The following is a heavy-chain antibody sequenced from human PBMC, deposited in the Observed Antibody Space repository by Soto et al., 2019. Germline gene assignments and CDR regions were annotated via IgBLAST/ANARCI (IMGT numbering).Heavy chain of an antibody. CDR1: GFTVSSNY. Sequence: PGGSLRLSCAASGFTVSSNYMSWVRQAPGKGLGWVSVIYSGGSTYYADSVKGRFTISRDNSKNTRYLQMNSLRAEDTAVYYCARDITMVRGGTYYYGMDGWGQGTTVTVSS. CDR2: IYSGGST. J-gene: IGHJ6*02. D-gene: IGHD3-10*01. V-gene: IGHV3-53*01. CDR3: ARDITMVRGGTYYYGMDG.